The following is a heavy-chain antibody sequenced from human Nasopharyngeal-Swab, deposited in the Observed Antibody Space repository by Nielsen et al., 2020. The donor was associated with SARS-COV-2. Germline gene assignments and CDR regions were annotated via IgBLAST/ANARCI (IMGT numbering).Heavy chain of an antibody. Sequence: GESLKISCAASGFTFSSYAMSWVRQAPGKGLEWVSAISGSGGSTYYADSVKGRFTISRDNSKNTLYLQMNSLRAEDTAVYYCAKGKRPIVVVPAATDYWGQGTLVTVSS. D-gene: IGHD2-2*01. J-gene: IGHJ4*02. CDR1: GFTFSSYA. CDR2: ISGSGGST. CDR3: AKGKRPIVVVPAATDY. V-gene: IGHV3-23*01.